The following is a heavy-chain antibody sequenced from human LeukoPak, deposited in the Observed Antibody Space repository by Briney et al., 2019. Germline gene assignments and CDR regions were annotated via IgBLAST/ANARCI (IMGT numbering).Heavy chain of an antibody. V-gene: IGHV3-30*03. CDR1: GFTFSSYG. J-gene: IGHJ4*02. Sequence: GGSLRLSCAASGFTFSSYGMHWVRQAPGKGLEWVAVISYDGDNKYYADSVKGRFTISRDNPKNTLYLQMNSLRAEDTAVYYCARGYSYGYADGYYFDYWGQGTLVTVSS. D-gene: IGHD5-18*01. CDR2: ISYDGDNK. CDR3: ARGYSYGYADGYYFDY.